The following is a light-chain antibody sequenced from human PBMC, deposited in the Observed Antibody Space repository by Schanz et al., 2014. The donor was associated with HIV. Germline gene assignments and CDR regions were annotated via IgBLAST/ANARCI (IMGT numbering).Light chain of an antibody. CDR3: HHYGTSPPAFT. V-gene: IGKV3-20*01. CDR1: QSVSSN. CDR2: DAS. J-gene: IGKJ3*01. Sequence: EIVLTQSPATLSVSPGERATLSCRASQSVSSNLAWYQQKPGQAPRLLIYDASNRATGIPDRFSGTGSGTDFTLTISRLEPEDFAVYYCHHYGTSPPAFTFGPGTKVDIK.